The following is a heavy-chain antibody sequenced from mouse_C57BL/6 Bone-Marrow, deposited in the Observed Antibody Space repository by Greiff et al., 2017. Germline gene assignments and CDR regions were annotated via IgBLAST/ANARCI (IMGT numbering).Heavy chain of an antibody. CDR3: ADYYGSSSPYYCDY. CDR2: IYPGDGDT. V-gene: IGHV1-82*01. CDR1: GYAFSSSW. Sequence: VQLQQSGPELVKPGASVKISCKASGYAFSSSWMNWVKQRPGKGLEWIGRIYPGDGDTNYNGKFKGKATLTADKSSSTAYMQLSSLTSEDSAVYFCADYYGSSSPYYCDYWGQGTTLTVSS. J-gene: IGHJ2*01. D-gene: IGHD1-1*01.